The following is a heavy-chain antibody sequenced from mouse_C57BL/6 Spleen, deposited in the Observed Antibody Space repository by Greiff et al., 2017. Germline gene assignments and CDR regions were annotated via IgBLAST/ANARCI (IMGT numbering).Heavy chain of an antibody. Sequence: VQLQQPGPELVKPGASVKISCKASGYSFTGYYMNWVKQRPEKSLEWIGEINPSTGGTTYKQKFKAKATLTVDKSSSTAYMQLKSLTSEDSAVYYCARTYDGYYGGFAYGGQGTLVTVSA. V-gene: IGHV1-42*01. D-gene: IGHD2-3*01. J-gene: IGHJ3*01. CDR2: INPSTGGT. CDR3: ARTYDGYYGGFAY. CDR1: GYSFTGYY.